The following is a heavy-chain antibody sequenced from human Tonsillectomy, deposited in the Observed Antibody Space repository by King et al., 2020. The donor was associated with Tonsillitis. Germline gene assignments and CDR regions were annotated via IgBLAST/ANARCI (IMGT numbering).Heavy chain of an antibody. CDR3: AKDLAEYDTTRLFDY. CDR1: GFTFSNYA. Sequence: VQLVESGGRLVQPGGSLRLSCAASGFTFSNYAMSWVRQAPGKGLEWVSAISGFAGITYYRDSVKGRFTISRDISKKMLYLQMNSLRAEDTAVYYCAKDLAEYDTTRLFDYWGQGTLVTVSS. J-gene: IGHJ4*02. D-gene: IGHD3-22*01. V-gene: IGHV3-23*04. CDR2: ISGFAGIT.